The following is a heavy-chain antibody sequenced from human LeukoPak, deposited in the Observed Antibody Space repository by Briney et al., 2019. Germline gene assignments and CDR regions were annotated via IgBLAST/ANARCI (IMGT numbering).Heavy chain of an antibody. V-gene: IGHV3-11*04. CDR3: ARAIFGVVILYYMDI. D-gene: IGHD3-3*01. J-gene: IGHJ6*03. CDR2: ISSSGSTI. CDR1: GFTFSDYY. Sequence: GGSLRLSCAASGFTFSDYYMSWIRQAPGKGLEWVSYISSSGSTIYYADSVKGRFTISRDNAKNSLYLQMNSLRAEDTAVYYCARAIFGVVILYYMDIWGEGTTVTVSS.